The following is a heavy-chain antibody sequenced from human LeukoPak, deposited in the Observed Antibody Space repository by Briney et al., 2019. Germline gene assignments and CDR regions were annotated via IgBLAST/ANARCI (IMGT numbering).Heavy chain of an antibody. J-gene: IGHJ4*02. D-gene: IGHD5-24*01. CDR1: GYSISSGYY. CDR2: IYHSGRT. CDR3: ARQVGMATSDY. V-gene: IGHV4-38-2*02. Sequence: PSETLSLTCTVSGYSISSGYYWGWIRQPPGKGLEWIGSIYHSGRTFYNPSLKSRVTISVDTSKNQFSLKLSSVTAADTAVYYCARQVGMATSDYWGQGTLVTVSS.